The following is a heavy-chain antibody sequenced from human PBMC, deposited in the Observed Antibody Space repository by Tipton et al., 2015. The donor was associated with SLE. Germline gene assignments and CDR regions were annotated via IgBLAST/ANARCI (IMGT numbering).Heavy chain of an antibody. Sequence: LRLSCTVSGGSISSGDYYWSWIRQPPGKGLEWIGYIYYSGSTYYNPSLKSRVTISVDRSKNQFSLKLSSVTAADTAVYYCARARADYGDYGGFDYWGQGTLVTVSS. CDR3: ARARADYGDYGGFDY. CDR1: GGSISSGDYY. J-gene: IGHJ4*02. V-gene: IGHV4-30-4*01. D-gene: IGHD4-17*01. CDR2: IYYSGST.